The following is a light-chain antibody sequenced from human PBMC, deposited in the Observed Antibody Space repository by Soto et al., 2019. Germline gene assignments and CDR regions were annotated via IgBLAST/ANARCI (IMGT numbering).Light chain of an antibody. V-gene: IGKV3-11*01. J-gene: IGKJ4*01. Sequence: DIVLTQSPPTLSLSPGERATLSCRASLSVSSFLDWYQQKPGQAPRLLLYDASNRAAGTPARFSASGSGADFTLTIGSLEPEEFGVYYCHHRSNWPPAIGGGSKVLIK. CDR1: LSVSSF. CDR2: DAS. CDR3: HHRSNWPPA.